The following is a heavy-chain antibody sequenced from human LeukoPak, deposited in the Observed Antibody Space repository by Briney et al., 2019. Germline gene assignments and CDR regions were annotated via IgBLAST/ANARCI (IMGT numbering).Heavy chain of an antibody. Sequence: SETLSLTCAVYGGSFSGYYWSWIRQPPGKGLEWIGEINHSGSTNHNPSLKSRVTISVDTSKNQFSLKLSSVTAADTAVYYCARGRRSSLVYWGQGTLVTISS. J-gene: IGHJ4*02. CDR1: GGSFSGYY. CDR3: ARGRRSSLVY. V-gene: IGHV4-34*01. D-gene: IGHD6-13*01. CDR2: INHSGST.